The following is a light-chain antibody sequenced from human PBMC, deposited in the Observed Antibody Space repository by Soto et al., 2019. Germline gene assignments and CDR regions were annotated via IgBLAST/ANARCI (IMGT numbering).Light chain of an antibody. J-gene: IGKJ1*01. Sequence: IQLTQSPSSLSASVGDRVTVTCRASEDITNYLAWYQQKVGKAPKLLIYDASSLESGVPSRFSGSGSGTEFTLTISSLQPDDFATYYCQQYNSYSPWTFGQGTKVDIK. CDR2: DAS. CDR3: QQYNSYSPWT. V-gene: IGKV1-5*01. CDR1: EDITNY.